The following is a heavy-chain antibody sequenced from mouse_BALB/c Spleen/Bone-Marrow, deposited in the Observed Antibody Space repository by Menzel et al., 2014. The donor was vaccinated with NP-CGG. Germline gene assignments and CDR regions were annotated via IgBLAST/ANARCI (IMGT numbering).Heavy chain of an antibody. V-gene: IGHV1-9*01. D-gene: IGHD2-3*01. CDR1: GYTFSSYW. CDR3: ARRGWLLLYYFDY. J-gene: IGHJ2*01. CDR2: ILPGSGST. Sequence: QVQLQQSGAEPMKPGASVKISCKATGYTFSSYWIEWVKQRPGHGLEWIGEILPGSGSTNYNEKFKGKATFTADTSSNTAYMQLSSLTSEDSAVYYCARRGWLLLYYFDYWGQGTTLTVSS.